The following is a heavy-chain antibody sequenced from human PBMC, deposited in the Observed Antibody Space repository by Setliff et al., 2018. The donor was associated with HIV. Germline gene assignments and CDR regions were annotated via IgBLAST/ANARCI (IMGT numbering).Heavy chain of an antibody. CDR3: ARPSSPDCGGDCYPDAFDI. Sequence: GASVKVSCKASGYIFTNYGISWVRQAPGQGLEWMGWISTYNGNTKYVQKPQGRVTMTTDTSTSTAYMELRSLRSDDTAMYYCARPSSPDCGGDCYPDAFDIWGQGTMVTVSS. CDR2: ISTYNGNT. J-gene: IGHJ3*02. V-gene: IGHV1-18*01. D-gene: IGHD2-21*01. CDR1: GYIFTNYG.